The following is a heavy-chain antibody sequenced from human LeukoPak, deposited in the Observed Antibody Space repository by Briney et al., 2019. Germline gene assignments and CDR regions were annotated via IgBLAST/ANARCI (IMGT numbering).Heavy chain of an antibody. CDR3: AREKKCSGGSCYGDAFDI. CDR2: IYSGGAT. V-gene: IGHV3-66*01. D-gene: IGHD2-15*01. CDR1: GFSVRSNY. J-gene: IGHJ3*02. Sequence: GGSLRLSCAVSGFSVRSNYMSWVRQPPGKGLEWVSVIYSGGATKHADSVKGRFIISRHNSKNTLYLQMNNLRAEDTAVYYCAREKKCSGGSCYGDAFDIWGQGTMVTVSS.